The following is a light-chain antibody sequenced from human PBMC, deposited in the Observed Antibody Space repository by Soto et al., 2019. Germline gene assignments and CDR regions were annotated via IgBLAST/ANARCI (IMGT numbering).Light chain of an antibody. CDR2: GAS. CDR1: QSVSSSY. J-gene: IGKJ2*01. Sequence: EIVLTQSPGTLYLSPGERATLSCRASQSVSSSYLAWYQQKPGQAPRLLIYGASSTATGIPDRFSGSGSGTDFTITISRREPEDFAVYYCQQYGSSPGTCGQGTKLEIK. V-gene: IGKV3-20*01. CDR3: QQYGSSPGT.